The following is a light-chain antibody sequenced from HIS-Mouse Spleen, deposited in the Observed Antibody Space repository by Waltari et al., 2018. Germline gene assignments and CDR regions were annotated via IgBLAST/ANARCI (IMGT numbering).Light chain of an antibody. CDR3: SSYTSSSFNVV. CDR1: SLDVGGYNY. J-gene: IGLJ2*01. CDR2: DVS. Sequence: QSALTQPAPVSGSPGQSITIPCPGPSLDVGGYNYVSWYQQHPGKAPKLMIYDVSNRPSGVSNLFSGSKSGNTASLTISGLQAEDEADYYCSSYTSSSFNVVFGGGTKLTVL. V-gene: IGLV2-14*03.